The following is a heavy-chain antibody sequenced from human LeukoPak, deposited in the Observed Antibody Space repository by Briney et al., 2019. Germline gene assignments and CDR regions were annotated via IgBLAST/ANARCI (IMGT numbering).Heavy chain of an antibody. D-gene: IGHD3-22*01. CDR3: ARAATIVVVIAYYFDH. V-gene: IGHV3-30-3*01. CDR1: GFTFSSYA. J-gene: IGHJ4*02. Sequence: PGRSLRLSCAASGFTFSSYAMHWVRQAPGKGLEWVAVISYDGSNKYYADSVKGRFTISRDNSKNTLYLQMNSLRAEDTAVYYCARAATIVVVIAYYFDHWGQGTLVTVSS. CDR2: ISYDGSNK.